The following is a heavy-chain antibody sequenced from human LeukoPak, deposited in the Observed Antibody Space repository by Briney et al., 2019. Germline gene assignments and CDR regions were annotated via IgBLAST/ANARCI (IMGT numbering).Heavy chain of an antibody. CDR2: IYYSGST. J-gene: IGHJ4*02. V-gene: IGHV4-59*01. Sequence: SETLSLTCTVSGGSISSYYWSWIRQPPGKGLEWIGYIYYSGSTNYNPSLKSRVTISVDTSKNQFSLELSSVTAADTAVYYCAGGFSELLFDYWGQGTLVTVSS. CDR1: GGSISSYY. D-gene: IGHD1-26*01. CDR3: AGGFSELLFDY.